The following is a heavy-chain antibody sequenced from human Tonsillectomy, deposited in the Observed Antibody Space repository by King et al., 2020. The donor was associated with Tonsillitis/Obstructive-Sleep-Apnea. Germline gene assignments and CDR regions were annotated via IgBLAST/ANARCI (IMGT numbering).Heavy chain of an antibody. D-gene: IGHD2-2*01. Sequence: QLQESGPGLVKPSETLSLTCTVSGGSISSSSYYWGWIRQPPGKGLEWIGSIYYSGITYYNPSLKSRVTISVDTSKNQFSLKLSSVTAADTAVYYCARHYYCSSTSCVNWFDPWGQGTLVTVSS. J-gene: IGHJ5*02. V-gene: IGHV4-39*01. CDR3: ARHYYCSSTSCVNWFDP. CDR2: IYYSGIT. CDR1: GGSISSSSYY.